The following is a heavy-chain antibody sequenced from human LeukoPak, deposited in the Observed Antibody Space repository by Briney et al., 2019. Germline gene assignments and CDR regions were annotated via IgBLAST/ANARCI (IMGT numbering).Heavy chain of an antibody. J-gene: IGHJ1*01. D-gene: IGHD3-22*01. CDR2: IIPIFGIA. CDR1: GGTFSSYA. CDR3: ATSLHYYDSSGLKEYFQH. V-gene: IGHV1-69*04. Sequence: GASVKVSCKASGGTFSSYAISWVRQAPGQGLEWMGRIIPIFGIANYAQKFQGRVTITADKSTSTAYMELSSLRSEDTAVYYCATSLHYYDSSGLKEYFQHWGQGTLVTVSS.